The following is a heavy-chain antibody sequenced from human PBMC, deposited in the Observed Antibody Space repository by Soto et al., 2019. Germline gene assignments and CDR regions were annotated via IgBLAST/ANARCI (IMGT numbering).Heavy chain of an antibody. Sequence: QVQLVQSGAEVRQPASSVKVSCKTSGGTFSSYAISWVRQAPGQGLEWMGGIVPIVDTSTYAQQFQGRVTITADESTSTVYMELSSLRSDDTAVYYCVRVVAIPGYPDNWGQGTLVTGSS. CDR2: IVPIVDTS. V-gene: IGHV1-69*12. CDR3: VRVVAIPGYPDN. CDR1: GGTFSSYA. D-gene: IGHD5-12*01. J-gene: IGHJ4*02.